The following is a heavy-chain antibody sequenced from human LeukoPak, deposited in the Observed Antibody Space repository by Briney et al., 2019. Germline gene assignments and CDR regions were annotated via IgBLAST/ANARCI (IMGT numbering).Heavy chain of an antibody. J-gene: IGHJ2*01. CDR2: INPNSGGT. CDR1: GYTFTGYY. D-gene: IGHD6-19*01. CDR3: ARYSSGWYFDL. Sequence: ASVKVSCKTSGYTFTGYYMHWVRQAPGQGLEWMGWINPNSGGTNYAQKFQGRVTMTRDTSISTAYMELTRPRSDDTAGYYCARYSSGWYFDLWGRGTLVTVSS. V-gene: IGHV1-2*02.